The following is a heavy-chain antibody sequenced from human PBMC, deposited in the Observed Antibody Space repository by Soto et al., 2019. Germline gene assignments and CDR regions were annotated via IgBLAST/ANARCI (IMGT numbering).Heavy chain of an antibody. CDR1: GGPISTSNW. CDR2: VYRTGCT. J-gene: IGHJ4*02. D-gene: IGHD6-13*01. CDR3: ARARTTIAAAANFDC. Sequence: QVQLQESGPGRVKPSGTLSLTCAVSGGPISTSNWWSWVRQPPGKGLEWIGEVYRTGCTNYNPSLESRLTISGDRSQNLSALKLTSVPAADTAVYYCARARTTIAAAANFDCWGQGTLVAVSS. V-gene: IGHV4-4*02.